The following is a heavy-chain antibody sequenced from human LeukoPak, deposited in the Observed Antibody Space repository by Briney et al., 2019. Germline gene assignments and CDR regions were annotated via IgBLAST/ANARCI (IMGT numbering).Heavy chain of an antibody. Sequence: SETRSLTCTVSCGFISSSSYFWGWIRQPPGKGLEWLGSISYSGSTHYNTSLESRVTICVDASKNQYSLKLSSVTAADTAVYYCARQLKSEYGDYLFYFEFWGQGTLGTVSS. CDR3: ARQLKSEYGDYLFYFEF. CDR1: CGFISSSSYF. D-gene: IGHD4-17*01. CDR2: ISYSGST. V-gene: IGHV4-39*01. J-gene: IGHJ4*02.